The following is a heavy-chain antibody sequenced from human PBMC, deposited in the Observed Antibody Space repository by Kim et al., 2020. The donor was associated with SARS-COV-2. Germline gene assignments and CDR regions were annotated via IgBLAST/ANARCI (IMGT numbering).Heavy chain of an antibody. D-gene: IGHD5-12*01. Sequence: PSLQERGTISVDPSKNQFSLKLSSVTAADTAVYYCARGLEMATIPDAFDIWGQGTMATVSS. J-gene: IGHJ3*02. V-gene: IGHV4-39*07. CDR3: ARGLEMATIPDAFDI.